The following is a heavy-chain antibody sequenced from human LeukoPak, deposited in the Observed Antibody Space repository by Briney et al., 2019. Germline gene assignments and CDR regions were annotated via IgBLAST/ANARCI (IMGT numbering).Heavy chain of an antibody. D-gene: IGHD6-19*01. CDR2: ISSSSTII. CDR3: ARWFTSGRGFFDY. J-gene: IGHJ4*02. CDR1: GFTFSSNN. V-gene: IGHV3-48*02. Sequence: QPGGSLRLSCAASGFTFSSNNMNWVRQAPGKGLEWVSYISSSSTIIYYADSVKGRFTISRDNAKNSLYLQMNSLRDEDTAVYYCARWFTSGRGFFDYWGQGILVTVSS.